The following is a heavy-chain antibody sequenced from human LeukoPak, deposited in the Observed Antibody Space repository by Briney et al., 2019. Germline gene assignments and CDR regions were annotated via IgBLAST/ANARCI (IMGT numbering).Heavy chain of an antibody. CDR1: GYTFTSYA. J-gene: IGHJ3*02. CDR3: ARDPAHDYGDYVPAFDI. Sequence: ASVNVSCKASGYTFTSYAMNWVRQAPGQGLEWMGWINTSTGNPTYAQGFTGRFAFSLDTSVSTAYLQISSLKAEDTAVYFCARDPAHDYGDYVPAFDIWGQGTMVTVSS. D-gene: IGHD4-17*01. CDR2: INTSTGNP. V-gene: IGHV7-4-1*02.